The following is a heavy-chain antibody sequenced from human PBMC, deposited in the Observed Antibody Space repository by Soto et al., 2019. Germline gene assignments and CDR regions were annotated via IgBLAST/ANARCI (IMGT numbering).Heavy chain of an antibody. D-gene: IGHD4-17*01. CDR1: GFTFSSYS. CDR3: ARVSLRLGDYEGY. V-gene: IGHV3-48*01. CDR2: ISSSSSTI. J-gene: IGHJ4*02. Sequence: TGGSLRLSCAASGFTFSSYSMNWVRQAPGKGLEWVSYISSSSSTIYYADSVKGRFTISRDNAKNSLYLQMNSLRAEDTAVYYCARVSLRLGDYEGYWGQGTLVTVSS.